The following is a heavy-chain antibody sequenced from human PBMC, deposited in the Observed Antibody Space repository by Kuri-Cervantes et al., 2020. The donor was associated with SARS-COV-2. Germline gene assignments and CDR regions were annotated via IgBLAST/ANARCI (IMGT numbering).Heavy chain of an antibody. CDR1: GYTFTGYY. J-gene: IGHJ6*03. V-gene: IGHV1-18*04. CDR3: ARARHGYCSSTSCQPYYYYMDV. D-gene: IGHD2-2*03. Sequence: ASVKVSCKASGYTFTGYYMHWVRQAPGQGLEWMGWISAYNGNTNYAQKLQGRVTMTTDTSTSTAYMELRSLRSDDTAVYYCARARHGYCSSTSCQPYYYYMDVWGKGTTVTVSS. CDR2: ISAYNGNT.